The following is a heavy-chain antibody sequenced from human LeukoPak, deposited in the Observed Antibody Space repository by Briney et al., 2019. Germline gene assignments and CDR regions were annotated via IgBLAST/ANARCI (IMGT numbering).Heavy chain of an antibody. CDR2: IIPIFGTA. CDR1: GGTFSSYA. Sequence: SVKVSCKASGGTFSSYAISWVRQAPGQGLEWMGGIIPIFGTANYAQKLQGRVTMTTDTSTSTAYMELRSLRSDDTAVYYCARTYSPTYYDFWSGLGFVAPYYWGQGTLVTVSS. J-gene: IGHJ4*02. CDR3: ARTYSPTYYDFWSGLGFVAPYY. V-gene: IGHV1-69*05. D-gene: IGHD3-3*01.